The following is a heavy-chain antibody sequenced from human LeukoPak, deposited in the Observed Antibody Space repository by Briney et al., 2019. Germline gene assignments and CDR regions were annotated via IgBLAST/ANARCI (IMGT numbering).Heavy chain of an antibody. V-gene: IGHV4-59*12. CDR2: IFDNGGT. Sequence: SETLSLTCTVSGGSITNYYWSWIRQPAGKGLEWIGYIFDNGGTNYNPSLKSRVTLSVDTSKNQFSLKLSSVTAADTAVYYCARGPPPDFDYWGRGTLVTVSS. CDR3: ARGPPPDFDY. CDR1: GGSITNYY. J-gene: IGHJ4*02.